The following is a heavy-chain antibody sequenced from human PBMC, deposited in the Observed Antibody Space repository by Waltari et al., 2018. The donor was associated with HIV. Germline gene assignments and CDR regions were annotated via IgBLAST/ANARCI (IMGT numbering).Heavy chain of an antibody. J-gene: IGHJ6*02. D-gene: IGHD6-13*01. CDR3: AKEGGQQLSQDYYYYYGMDV. CDR1: GFTFSSYA. CDR2: ISGSGGST. Sequence: EVQLLESGGGLVQPGGSLRLSCAASGFTFSSYAMSWVRQAPGKGLEWVSAISGSGGSTYYADSVKGRFTISRDNSKNTLYLQMNSLRAEDTAVYYCAKEGGQQLSQDYYYYYGMDVWGQGTTVTVSS. V-gene: IGHV3-23*01.